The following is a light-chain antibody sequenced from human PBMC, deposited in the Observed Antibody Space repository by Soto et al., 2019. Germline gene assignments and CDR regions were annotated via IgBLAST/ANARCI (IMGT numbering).Light chain of an antibody. CDR2: DAS. J-gene: IGKJ1*01. V-gene: IGKV3-15*01. CDR1: QTIGTN. CDR3: QHYDRWPPT. Sequence: EVVMTQSPDTLSVSPGQSATLSCRASQTIGTNLAWYQQKPGQAPRLVIYDASTRDTGIPARFSGVGSGTEFTLTISSLRSEDFGVYYCQHYDRWPPTFCQGTKVEVK.